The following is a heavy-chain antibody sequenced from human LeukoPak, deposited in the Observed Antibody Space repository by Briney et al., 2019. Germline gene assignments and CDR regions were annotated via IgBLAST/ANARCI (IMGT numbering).Heavy chain of an antibody. J-gene: IGHJ4*02. CDR2: ITASGDRT. CDR3: ARRDIVVVVSASDY. CDR1: GFTFNTYT. V-gene: IGHV3-23*01. Sequence: GESLRLSCAASGFTFNTYTMYWVRQAPGKGLEWVSGITASGDRTFYGDSVRGRFTMSRDNSKNTVYLQMNSLRVDDTAVYYCARRDIVVVVSASDYWGQGTLVTVSS. D-gene: IGHD2-15*01.